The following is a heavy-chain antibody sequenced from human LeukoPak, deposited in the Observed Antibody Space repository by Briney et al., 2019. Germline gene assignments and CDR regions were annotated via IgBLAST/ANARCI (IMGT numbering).Heavy chain of an antibody. CDR3: AKDVVVVPAAQLLFDP. V-gene: IGHV3-23*01. CDR2: ISGSGGYT. J-gene: IGHJ5*02. Sequence: GGSLRLSCAASGFTFSSYAMSWVRQAPGKGLEWVSAISGSGGYTDYADSVKGRFTISRDNSKNTLYLQMNSLRAEDTAVYYCAKDVVVVPAAQLLFDPWGQGTLVTVSS. D-gene: IGHD2-2*01. CDR1: GFTFSSYA.